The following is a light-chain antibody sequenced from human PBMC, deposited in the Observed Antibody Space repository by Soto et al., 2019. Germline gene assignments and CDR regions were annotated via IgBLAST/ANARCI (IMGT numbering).Light chain of an antibody. CDR2: GAS. V-gene: IGKV3D-15*01. Sequence: EILITQSPATLSVSPGERATLSCRASQSVSTNLAWYQQKPGQGPRLLIFGASTRAIGIPARFSGSGAGTDFTLTISSLQSEDFEVYDCQHYNELPLTFGGGTKVDIK. CDR3: QHYNELPLT. J-gene: IGKJ4*01. CDR1: QSVSTN.